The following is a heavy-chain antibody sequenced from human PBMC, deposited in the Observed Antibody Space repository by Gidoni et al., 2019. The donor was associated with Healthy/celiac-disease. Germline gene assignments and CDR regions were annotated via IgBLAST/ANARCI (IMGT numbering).Heavy chain of an antibody. D-gene: IGHD1-26*01. J-gene: IGHJ5*02. CDR2: IYYSGST. CDR1: GGSISSSSYY. CDR3: ARQEWELLPNWFDP. V-gene: IGHV4-39*01. Sequence: QLQLQESGPGLVKPSETLSLTCTVSGGSISSSSYYWGWIRQPPGKGLEWIGSIYYSGSTYYNPSLKSRVTISVDTSKNQFSLKLSSVTAADTAVYYCARQEWELLPNWFDPWGQGTLVTVSS.